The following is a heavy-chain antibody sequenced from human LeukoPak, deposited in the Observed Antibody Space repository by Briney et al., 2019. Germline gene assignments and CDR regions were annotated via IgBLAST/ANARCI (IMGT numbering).Heavy chain of an antibody. CDR1: GGTFSSYA. D-gene: IGHD6-19*01. Sequence: SVKVSCKASGGTFSSYAISWVRQAPGQGLEWMGGIIPIFGTANYAQKFQGRVTITADESTSTAYMELSSLRSEDTTVYYCARDLSDSSGWFLDYWGQGTLVTVSS. CDR3: ARDLSDSSGWFLDY. J-gene: IGHJ4*02. CDR2: IIPIFGTA. V-gene: IGHV1-69*13.